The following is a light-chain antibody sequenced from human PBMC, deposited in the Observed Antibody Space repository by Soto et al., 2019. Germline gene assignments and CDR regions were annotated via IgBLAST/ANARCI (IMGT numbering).Light chain of an antibody. CDR3: CSYTSCSTVL. Sequence: QSALTQPASVSGSPGQSITISCTGTSSDVGVYDFVSWYQQHPAKAPKLLIYDVSYRPSGVSDRFSGSKSGNTASLTISGLQAEDEADYYCCSYTSCSTVLFGGGTKVTVL. J-gene: IGLJ2*01. V-gene: IGLV2-14*01. CDR1: SSDVGVYDF. CDR2: DVS.